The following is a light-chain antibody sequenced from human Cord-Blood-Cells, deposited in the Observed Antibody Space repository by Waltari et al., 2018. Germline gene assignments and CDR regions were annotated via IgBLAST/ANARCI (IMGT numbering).Light chain of an antibody. J-gene: IGLJ2*01. Sequence: SYVLTQPPSVSVAPGKTARITCGGNNIGSKSVHWYQKKPGQAPVLVIYYDSDRPSGIPEGFSGSNSGNTATLTISRVEAGDEADYYCQVWDSSSDHNVVFGGGTKLTVL. CDR1: NIGSKS. CDR3: QVWDSSSDHNVV. CDR2: YDS. V-gene: IGLV3-21*04.